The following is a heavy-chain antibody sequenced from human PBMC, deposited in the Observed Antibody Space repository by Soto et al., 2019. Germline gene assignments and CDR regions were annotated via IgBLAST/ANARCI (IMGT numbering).Heavy chain of an antibody. CDR3: ARVPVLVGSGYSYYFDY. D-gene: IGHD3-22*01. V-gene: IGHV1-69*06. J-gene: IGHJ4*02. Sequence: QVQLVQSGAEVKKPGSSVKVSCKASGGTFSSYAISWVRQAPGQGLEWMGGIIPIFGTANYAQKFQGRVTITADKSTSTAYMELSSLRSEDTAVYYCARVPVLVGSGYSYYFDYWGQGTLVTVS. CDR1: GGTFSSYA. CDR2: IIPIFGTA.